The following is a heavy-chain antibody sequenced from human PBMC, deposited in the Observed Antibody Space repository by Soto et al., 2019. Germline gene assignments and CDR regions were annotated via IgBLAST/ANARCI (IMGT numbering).Heavy chain of an antibody. CDR3: ARVRPFVVVPAGYYYMDV. D-gene: IGHD2-2*01. CDR2: INHSGST. J-gene: IGHJ6*03. Sequence: TSETLSLTCAVYGGSFSGYYWSWIRQPPGKGLEWIGEINHSGSTNYNPSLKSRVTISVDTSKNQFSLKLSSVTAADTAVYYCARVRPFVVVPAGYYYMDVWGKGTTVTVSS. CDR1: GGSFSGYY. V-gene: IGHV4-34*01.